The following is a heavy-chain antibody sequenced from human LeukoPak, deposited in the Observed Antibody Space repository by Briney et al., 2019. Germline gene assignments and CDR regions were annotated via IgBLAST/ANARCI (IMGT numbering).Heavy chain of an antibody. J-gene: IGHJ4*02. CDR3: ATGVVWGSSDY. D-gene: IGHD3-16*01. V-gene: IGHV3-53*01. CDR2: IYSGGST. Sequence: GGSLRLSCAASGFTVGSNYMSWVRQPPGKGLEWVSVIYSGGSTYYADSVKGRFTISRDNFKNTLYLQMNSLRADDTAVYYCATGVVWGSSDYWGQGTLVIVSS. CDR1: GFTVGSNY.